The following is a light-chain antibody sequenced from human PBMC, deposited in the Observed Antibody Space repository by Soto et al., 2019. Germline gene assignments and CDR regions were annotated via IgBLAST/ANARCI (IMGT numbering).Light chain of an antibody. J-gene: IGLJ7*01. CDR1: SSNIGSNT. CDR2: SNN. CDR3: AAWDDSLTDAV. V-gene: IGLV1-44*01. Sequence: QSVLTQLPSASGTPGQRVTISCSGTSSNIGSNTVNWYQQLPGTAPKLLIYSNNQRPSGVPDRFSGSKSGTSASLAISGLQSEDEADYYCAAWDDSLTDAVFGGGTQLTVL.